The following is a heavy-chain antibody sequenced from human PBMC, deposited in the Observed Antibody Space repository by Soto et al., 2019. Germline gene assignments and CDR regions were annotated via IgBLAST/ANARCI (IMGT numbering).Heavy chain of an antibody. Sequence: HPGGSLRLSCAASGFTFSSYAMSWVRQAPGKGLEWVSAISGSGGSTYYADPVKGRFTISRDNSKNTLYLQMNSLRAEDTAVYYCAKENNKQWLIHKGRYFDYWGQGTLVTVSS. V-gene: IGHV3-23*01. CDR1: GFTFSSYA. CDR2: ISGSGGST. D-gene: IGHD6-19*01. CDR3: AKENNKQWLIHKGRYFDY. J-gene: IGHJ4*02.